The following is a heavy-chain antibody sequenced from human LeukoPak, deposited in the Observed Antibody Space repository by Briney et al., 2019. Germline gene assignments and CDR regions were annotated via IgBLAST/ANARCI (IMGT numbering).Heavy chain of an antibody. J-gene: IGHJ6*03. CDR1: GFTFSSYW. D-gene: IGHD3-22*01. CDR2: IKQGGSEK. Sequence: PGGSLRLSCAASGFTFSSYWMSWVRQAPGKGLEWVANIKQGGSEKYYVDSVKGRFTISRDNAKNSLYLQMNSLRAEDTAVYYCASLGDSSGYYLKYYYYYMDVWGKGTTVTVSS. V-gene: IGHV3-7*01. CDR3: ASLGDSSGYYLKYYYYYMDV.